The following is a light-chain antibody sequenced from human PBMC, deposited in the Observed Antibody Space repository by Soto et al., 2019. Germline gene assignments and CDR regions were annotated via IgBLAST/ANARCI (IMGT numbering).Light chain of an antibody. CDR3: QQRSNWPIT. V-gene: IGKV3-11*01. Sequence: EIVLTQSPGTLSLSPGERATLSCRASQSVKTFLVWYQQRPGQAPRLLIHDASHRATGIPARFSGSGSGTDFSLTISSLEPEDFAVYYCQQRSNWPITFGLGTRLEIK. J-gene: IGKJ5*01. CDR2: DAS. CDR1: QSVKTF.